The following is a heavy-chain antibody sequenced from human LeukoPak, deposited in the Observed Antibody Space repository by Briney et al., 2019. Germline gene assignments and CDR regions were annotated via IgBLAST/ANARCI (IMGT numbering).Heavy chain of an antibody. CDR3: ARHMKQQRPPRYYYYGMDV. Sequence: SETLSLTCAVYGGSFSGYYWSWIRQPPGKGLEWIGEINHSGSTNYNPSLKSRVTISVDTSKNQFSLKLSSVTVADTAVYYCARHMKQQRPPRYYYYGMDVWGQGTTVTVSS. CDR1: GGSFSGYY. D-gene: IGHD1-1*01. CDR2: INHSGST. J-gene: IGHJ6*02. V-gene: IGHV4-34*01.